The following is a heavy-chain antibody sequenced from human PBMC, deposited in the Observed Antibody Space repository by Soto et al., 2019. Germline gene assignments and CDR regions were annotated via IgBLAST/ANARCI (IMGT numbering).Heavy chain of an antibody. CDR3: ASGRGAFYYYGMDV. D-gene: IGHD3-10*01. J-gene: IGHJ6*02. V-gene: IGHV1-18*01. CDR1: GYANTRYG. CDR2: ISAYNGNT. Sequence: ASVKVSWKASGYANTRYGGSWVRQAPGKGLEWMGWISAYNGNTNYAQKLQGRVTMTTDTSTSTAYMELRSLRSDDTAVYYCASGRGAFYYYGMDVWGQGTTVTVSS.